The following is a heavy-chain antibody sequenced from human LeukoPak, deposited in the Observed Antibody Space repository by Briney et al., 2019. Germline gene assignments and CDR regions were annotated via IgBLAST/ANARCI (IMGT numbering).Heavy chain of an antibody. J-gene: IGHJ4*02. V-gene: IGHV3-53*01. D-gene: IGHD3-22*01. Sequence: GGSLRLSCAASGFTVSSNSLSWVRQAPGNGLEWVSVIYSGGSTYYADSVKGRFTISRDNSKNTLYLQMNSLRVEDTAVYYCARGPPQMIVPIYWGQGTLVTVSS. CDR1: GFTVSSNS. CDR3: ARGPPQMIVPIY. CDR2: IYSGGST.